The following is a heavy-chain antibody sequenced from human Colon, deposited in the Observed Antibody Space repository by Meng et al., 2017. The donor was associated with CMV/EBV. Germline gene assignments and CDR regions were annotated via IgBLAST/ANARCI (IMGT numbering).Heavy chain of an antibody. CDR2: INPNSGGT. Sequence: GQLVQPGAEVKKPGASVKVSCKASGYTFTDNYMHWVRQAPGQGLEWMGWINPNSGGTNYAQKFQGRVTMTRDTSISTAYMELSRLRSDDTAVYYCARGKNYYDSSGYRKGLDYWGQGTLVTVSS. J-gene: IGHJ4*02. CDR1: GYTFTDNY. V-gene: IGHV1-2*02. CDR3: ARGKNYYDSSGYRKGLDY. D-gene: IGHD3-22*01.